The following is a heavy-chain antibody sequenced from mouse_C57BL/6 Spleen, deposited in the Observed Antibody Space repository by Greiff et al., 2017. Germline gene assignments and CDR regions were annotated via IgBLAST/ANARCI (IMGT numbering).Heavy chain of an antibody. D-gene: IGHD1-1*01. J-gene: IGHJ1*03. V-gene: IGHV1-69*01. CDR2: IDPSDSYT. CDR3: ARGYGSRYFDV. Sequence: QVQLQQPGAELVMPGASVKLSCKASGYTFTSYWMHWVKQRPGQGLEWIGEIDPSDSYTNYNQKFKGKSTLTVDKSSSTAYRQLSSLTSEDSAVYYCARGYGSRYFDVWGTGTTVTVSS. CDR1: GYTFTSYW.